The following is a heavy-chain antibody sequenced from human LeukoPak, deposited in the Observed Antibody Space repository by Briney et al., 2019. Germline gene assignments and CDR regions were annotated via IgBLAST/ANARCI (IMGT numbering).Heavy chain of an antibody. Sequence: VASVKVSCKASGGTFSSYTISWVRQAPGRGLEWMGRIIPILGIANYAQKFQGRVTITADKSTSTAYMELSSLRSEDTAVYYCARPPGIGATFGDLDCGAQGPLVTVSS. D-gene: IGHD3-16*01. CDR1: GGTFSSYT. CDR3: ARPPGIGATFGDLDC. CDR2: IIPILGIA. V-gene: IGHV1-69*02. J-gene: IGHJ4*02.